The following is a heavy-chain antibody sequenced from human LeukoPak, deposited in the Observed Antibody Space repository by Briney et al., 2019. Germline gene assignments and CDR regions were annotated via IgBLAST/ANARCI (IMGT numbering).Heavy chain of an antibody. V-gene: IGHV3-74*01. J-gene: IGHJ4*02. CDR3: ARGYCSGGNCQSPFGF. CDR1: GFTFSNYW. CDR2: IDSDGSST. Sequence: QPGGSLRLSCAASGFTFSNYWMHWVRQAPGKGLVWVSHIDSDGSSTKYADSVKGRFTISRDNAKNTLYLQMNSLRAEDTAVYYCARGYCSGGNCQSPFGFWGQGTLVTASS. D-gene: IGHD2-15*01.